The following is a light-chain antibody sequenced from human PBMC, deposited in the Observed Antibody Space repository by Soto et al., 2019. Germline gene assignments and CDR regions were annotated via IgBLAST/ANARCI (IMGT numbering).Light chain of an antibody. CDR3: QQYGSSIT. CDR1: QSVSSSY. V-gene: IGKV3-20*01. J-gene: IGKJ5*01. CDR2: GAS. Sequence: EIVLTQSPGTLSLSPGEGATLSCMASQSVSSSYLAWYQQKPGQAPRLLIYGASSRATGIPDRFSGSGSGTDFTLTISRLEPEDFAVYYCQQYGSSITFGQGTRLEIK.